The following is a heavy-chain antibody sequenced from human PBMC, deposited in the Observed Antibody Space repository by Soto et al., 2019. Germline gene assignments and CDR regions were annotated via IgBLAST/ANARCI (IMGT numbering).Heavy chain of an antibody. D-gene: IGHD5-12*01. CDR2: IYYSGST. V-gene: IGHV4-39*02. Sequence: SETLSLTCTVSGGSISSSSYYWGWIRQPPGKGLEWIGSIYYSGSTYYNPSLKSRVTISVDTSKNQVSLKLSSVTAADTAVYYCARDLATWWFDPWGQGTLVTVSS. CDR1: GGSISSSSYY. CDR3: ARDLATWWFDP. J-gene: IGHJ5*02.